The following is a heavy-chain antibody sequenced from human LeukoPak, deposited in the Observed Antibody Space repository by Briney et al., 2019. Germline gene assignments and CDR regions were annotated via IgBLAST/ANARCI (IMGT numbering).Heavy chain of an antibody. D-gene: IGHD6-6*01. Sequence: GASVKVSCKASGYTFTSYGISWVRQAPGQGLEWMGWISAYNGNTNYVQKLQGRVTMTTDTSTSTAYMELRSLRSDDTAVYYCARAQYSSSSLYPFDYWGQGTLVTVSS. CDR1: GYTFTSYG. V-gene: IGHV1-18*01. J-gene: IGHJ4*02. CDR3: ARAQYSSSSLYPFDY. CDR2: ISAYNGNT.